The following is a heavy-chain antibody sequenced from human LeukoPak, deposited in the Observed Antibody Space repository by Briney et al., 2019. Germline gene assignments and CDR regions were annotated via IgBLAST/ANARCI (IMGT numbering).Heavy chain of an antibody. CDR3: ARGFYDSSGYYYAPWD. V-gene: IGHV4-4*02. D-gene: IGHD3-22*01. CDR2: IYHSGST. J-gene: IGHJ4*02. CDR1: GGSISSSNW. Sequence: SGTLSLTCAVSGGSISSSNWWSWVRQPPGKGLEWIGEIYHSGSTNYNPSLKSRVTISVDKSKNQFSLKLSSVTAADTAVYYCARGFYDSSGYYYAPWDWGQGTLVTVSS.